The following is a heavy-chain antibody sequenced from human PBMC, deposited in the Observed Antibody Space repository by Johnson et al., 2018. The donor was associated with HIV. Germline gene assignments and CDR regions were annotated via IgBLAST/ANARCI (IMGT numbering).Heavy chain of an antibody. D-gene: IGHD6-13*01. Sequence: VQLVESGGGVVRPGGSLRLSCEASGFTFDDYGMSWVRQGPGKGLEWVSVIYSGGSTYYADSVKGRFTISRDNSKNTLYLQMNSLRAEDTAVYYCAREIIAAADDIWGQGTMVTSLQ. CDR1: GFTFDDYG. J-gene: IGHJ3*02. V-gene: IGHV3-66*01. CDR3: AREIIAAADDI. CDR2: IYSGGST.